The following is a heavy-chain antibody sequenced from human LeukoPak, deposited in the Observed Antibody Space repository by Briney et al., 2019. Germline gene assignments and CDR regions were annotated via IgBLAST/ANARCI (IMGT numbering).Heavy chain of an antibody. CDR3: ARAPRKGYDITGFDY. CDR1: GFTFSSYA. D-gene: IGHD3-9*01. V-gene: IGHV3-30*04. J-gene: IGHJ4*02. Sequence: PGRSLRLSRAASGFTFSSYAMHWVRQAPGKGLEWVAVISYDGSNKYYADSVKGRFTISRDNSKNTLYLQMNSLRAEDTAVYYCARAPRKGYDITGFDYWGQGTLVTVSS. CDR2: ISYDGSNK.